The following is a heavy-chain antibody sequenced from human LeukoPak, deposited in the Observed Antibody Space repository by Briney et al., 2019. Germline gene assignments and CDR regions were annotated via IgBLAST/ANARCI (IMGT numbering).Heavy chain of an antibody. D-gene: IGHD1-26*01. CDR3: ALGFEYFQH. V-gene: IGHV3-21*01. CDR2: ISSSSSYI. J-gene: IGHJ1*01. CDR1: GFTFSSYS. Sequence: GGSLRLSCAASGFTFSSYSMNWVRQAPGKGLELVSSISSSSSYIYYADPVKGRFTISRDNAKNSLYLQMNSLRAEDTAVYYCALGFEYFQHWGQGTLVTVSS.